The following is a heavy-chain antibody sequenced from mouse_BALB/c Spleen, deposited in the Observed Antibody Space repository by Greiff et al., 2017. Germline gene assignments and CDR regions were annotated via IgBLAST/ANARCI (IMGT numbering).Heavy chain of an antibody. V-gene: IGHV6-6*01. CDR2: IRSKANNHAT. Sequence: EVQGVESGGGLVQPGGSMKLSCAASGFTFSDAWMDWVRQSPEKGLEWVAEIRSKANNHATYYAESVKGRFTISRDDSKSSVYLQMNSLRAEDTGIYYCTRLDTTVVPYWYFDVWGAGTTVTVSS. CDR3: TRLDTTVVPYWYFDV. D-gene: IGHD1-1*01. J-gene: IGHJ1*01. CDR1: GFTFSDAW.